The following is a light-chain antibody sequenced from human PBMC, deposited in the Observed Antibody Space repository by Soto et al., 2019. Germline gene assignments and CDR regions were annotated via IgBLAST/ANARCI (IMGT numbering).Light chain of an antibody. CDR2: DAS. CDR3: QQRANWPYT. J-gene: IGKJ2*01. Sequence: EIVLTQSPATLSLSPGERATLSCRASQSVNSYLAWYQQKPGQAPRLLIYDASNRATGIPARFSGSGSETDFTLTISSLEPEDFAVYYCQQRANWPYTCGQGTKLEIK. CDR1: QSVNSY. V-gene: IGKV3-11*01.